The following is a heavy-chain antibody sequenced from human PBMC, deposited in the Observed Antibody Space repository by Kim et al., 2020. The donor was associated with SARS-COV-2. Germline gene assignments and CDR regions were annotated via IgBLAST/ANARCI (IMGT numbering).Heavy chain of an antibody. D-gene: IGHD2-2*01. V-gene: IGHV3-30*18. CDR3: AKLSSTSKTQGFDY. CDR2: ISYDGSNK. Sequence: GGSLRLSCAASGFTFSSYGMHWVRQAPGKGLEWVAVISYDGSNKYYADSVKGRFTISRDNSKNTLYLQMNSLRAEDTAVYYCAKLSSTSKTQGFDYWGQG. CDR1: GFTFSSYG. J-gene: IGHJ4*02.